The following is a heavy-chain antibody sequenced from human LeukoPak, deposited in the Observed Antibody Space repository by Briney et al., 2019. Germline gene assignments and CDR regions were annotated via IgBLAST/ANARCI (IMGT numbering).Heavy chain of an antibody. CDR1: GFTFSCYS. V-gene: IGHV3-21*01. J-gene: IGHJ4*02. D-gene: IGHD6-13*01. Sequence: PGGSLRLSCAASGFTFSCYSMNWVRQAPGKGLEWVSSIITTSHYIHYADSLKGRVAISRDNAKNSLYLQMNSLRAEDTAVYYCARGGIYSQGFDYWGQGSLVTVSS. CDR3: ARGGIYSQGFDY. CDR2: IITTSHYI.